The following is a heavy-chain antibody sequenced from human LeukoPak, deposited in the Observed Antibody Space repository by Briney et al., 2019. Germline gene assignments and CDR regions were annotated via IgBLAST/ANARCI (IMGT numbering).Heavy chain of an antibody. Sequence: PGGSLRLSCAASGFIVSSKYMSWVRQAPGKGLEWVSVIYSGGSTYYAASVEGRFTISRDNSKNTLYLQMNSLRAEDTAVYYCAIPPMVRGSYWGQGTLVTVSS. V-gene: IGHV3-53*01. CDR3: AIPPMVRGSY. J-gene: IGHJ4*02. CDR1: GFIVSSKY. CDR2: IYSGGST. D-gene: IGHD3-10*01.